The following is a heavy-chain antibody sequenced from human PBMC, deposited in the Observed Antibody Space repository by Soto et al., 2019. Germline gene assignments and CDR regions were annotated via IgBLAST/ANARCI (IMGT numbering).Heavy chain of an antibody. V-gene: IGHV3-33*03. CDR3: AKGRIAVAAGAFDS. Sequence: QVHLAESGGGVVQPGTSLRLSCAASGFPFDRYAIHWVRQAPGKGLGWVAAIWYDGSYTYYGESVKGRFLISRDNSKNTVFLEMNRLRAEDAAVYFCAKGRIAVAAGAFDSWGPGTRVIVSS. D-gene: IGHD6-19*01. CDR2: IWYDGSYT. J-gene: IGHJ3*01. CDR1: GFPFDRYA.